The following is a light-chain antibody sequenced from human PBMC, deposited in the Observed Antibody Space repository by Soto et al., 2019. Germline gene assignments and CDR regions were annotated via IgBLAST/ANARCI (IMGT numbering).Light chain of an antibody. V-gene: IGLV2-8*01. CDR3: YSYVGSSTYV. J-gene: IGLJ1*01. CDR1: SSDVGGYNY. Sequence: QSALTQPPSASGSPGQSVAISCTGTSSDVGGYNYVSWYQQHPGKAPKLMIYEVNKRPSGVPNRFSGSKSGNTASLTISGLQAEDEADYYCYSYVGSSTYVFGTGTKVTVL. CDR2: EVN.